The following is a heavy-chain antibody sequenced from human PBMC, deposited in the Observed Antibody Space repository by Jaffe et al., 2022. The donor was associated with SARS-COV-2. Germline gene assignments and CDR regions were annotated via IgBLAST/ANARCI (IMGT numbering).Heavy chain of an antibody. Sequence: QITLKESGPTLVKPTQTLTLTCTFSGFSLTSSEMGVGWIRQPPGGALEWLALIYWDDQKHFSPSLKSRLTITKDTSRNQVVLAMSDMDPVDTATYYCASSGSRTRDYHAFDIWGQGTVVAVSS. V-gene: IGHV2-5*02. J-gene: IGHJ3*02. CDR2: IYWDDQK. CDR3: ASSGSRTRDYHAFDI. D-gene: IGHD2-2*01. CDR1: GFSLTSSEMG.